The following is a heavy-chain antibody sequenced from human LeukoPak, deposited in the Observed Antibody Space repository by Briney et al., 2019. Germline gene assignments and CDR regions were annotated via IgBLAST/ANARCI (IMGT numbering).Heavy chain of an antibody. CDR2: INPSGGST. D-gene: IGHD3-22*01. Sequence: VASVKVSCKASGYTFTSYYMHWVRQAPGQGLEWMGIINPSGGSTSYAQKFQGRVTMTRDMSTSTVYMELSSLRSEDTAVYYCARAAYYYDSSGYGAFDIWGQGTMVTVSS. CDR1: GYTFTSYY. J-gene: IGHJ3*02. CDR3: ARAAYYYDSSGYGAFDI. V-gene: IGHV1-46*01.